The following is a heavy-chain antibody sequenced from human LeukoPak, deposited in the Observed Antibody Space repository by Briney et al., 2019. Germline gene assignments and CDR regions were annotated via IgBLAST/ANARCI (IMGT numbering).Heavy chain of an antibody. J-gene: IGHJ4*02. CDR1: GYTFTSYG. CDR2: INPNSGGT. CDR3: ARSYGDHFDY. D-gene: IGHD4-17*01. Sequence: APVKVSCKASGYTFTSYGISWVRQAPGQGLEWMGWINPNSGGTNYAQKFQGRVTMTRDTSISTAYMELSRLRSDDTAVYYCARSYGDHFDYWGQGTLVTVSS. V-gene: IGHV1-2*02.